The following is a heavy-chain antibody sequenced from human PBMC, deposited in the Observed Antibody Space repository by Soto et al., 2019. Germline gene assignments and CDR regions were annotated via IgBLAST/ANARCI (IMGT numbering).Heavy chain of an antibody. D-gene: IGHD3-3*01. CDR1: GFTFSSYS. Sequence: GVLRLSCAASGFTFSSYSMNWVRQAPGKGLEWVSAISGSGGSTYYADSVKGRFTISRDNSKNTLYLQMNSLRAEDTAVYYCAKTTPIFGVVPDYWGQGTLVTVSS. V-gene: IGHV3-23*01. J-gene: IGHJ4*02. CDR3: AKTTPIFGVVPDY. CDR2: ISGSGGST.